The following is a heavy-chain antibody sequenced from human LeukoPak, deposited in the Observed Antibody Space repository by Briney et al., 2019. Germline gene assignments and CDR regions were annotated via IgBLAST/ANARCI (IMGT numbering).Heavy chain of an antibody. V-gene: IGHV5-51*01. J-gene: IGHJ6*04. CDR2: IYPGDSEI. D-gene: IGHD6-19*01. CDR1: GYSFTTYW. CDR3: AKHKGKYSSGWLNYDYGMDV. Sequence: PGESLKISCKGSGYSFTTYWIGWVRQMPGKGLEWMGIIYPGDSEIRYSPSFQGQVTISADKSINTAYLQWSSLKASDTAMYYCAKHKGKYSSGWLNYDYGMDVWGKGTRLTVPP.